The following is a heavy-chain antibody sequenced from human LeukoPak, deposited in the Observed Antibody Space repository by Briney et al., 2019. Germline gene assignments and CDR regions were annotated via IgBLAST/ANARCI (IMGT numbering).Heavy chain of an antibody. CDR2: ISGSGGST. CDR1: GFTFSSYA. D-gene: IGHD2-15*01. CDR3: ARTYGSGSLDY. V-gene: IGHV3-23*01. J-gene: IGHJ4*02. Sequence: GGSLRLSCAGSGFTFSSYAMSWVRQAPGKGLEWVSGISGSGGSTYYADSVKGRFTISRDNAKNSIYLQMNGLTAEDTAVYYCARTYGSGSLDYGGQGTLVTVSS.